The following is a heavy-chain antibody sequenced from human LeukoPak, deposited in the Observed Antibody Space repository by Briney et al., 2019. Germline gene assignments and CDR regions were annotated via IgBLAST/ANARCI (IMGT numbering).Heavy chain of an antibody. V-gene: IGHV4-59*01. Sequence: SETLSLTCAVSGGSISGWYWSWIRQPPGKGLEWIGHIYDSGTTNYNPSLKSRVTISVDTSKNQFSLKLSSVTAADTAVYYCARLLGGPVSAWFDPWGQGTLVTVSS. CDR3: ARLLGGPVSAWFDP. CDR1: GGSISGWY. J-gene: IGHJ5*02. D-gene: IGHD3-16*01. CDR2: IYDSGTT.